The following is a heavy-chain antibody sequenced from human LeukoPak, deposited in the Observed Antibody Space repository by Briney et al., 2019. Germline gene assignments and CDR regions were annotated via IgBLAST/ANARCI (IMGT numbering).Heavy chain of an antibody. D-gene: IGHD2-21*02. CDR1: VGSISSGGYN. J-gene: IGHJ6*02. V-gene: IGHV4-31*03. CDR2: IYYSGGT. Sequence: SETLSLTCTVSVGSISSGGYNWSWVRQHPGSCLEWIGCIYYSGGTYYNPSLRSRVTMSVDTSKNQFSLELSSVTAADTAVYYCARDCGGDCYPRYYYGMDVWGQGTTVTVSS. CDR3: ARDCGGDCYPRYYYGMDV.